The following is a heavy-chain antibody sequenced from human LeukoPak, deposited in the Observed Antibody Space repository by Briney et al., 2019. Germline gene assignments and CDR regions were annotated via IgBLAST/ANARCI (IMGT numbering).Heavy chain of an antibody. CDR1: GVSINSNSYY. CDR3: ARDSLYDYVWGSYRPYFDY. J-gene: IGHJ4*02. CDR2: IYYSGST. Sequence: PSETLSLTCTVSGVSINSNSYYWGWIRQPPGKGLEWIGSIYYSGSTYYNPSLKSRVTISVDTSKNQFSLKLSSVTAADTAVYYCARDSLYDYVWGSYRPYFDYWGQGTLVTVSS. D-gene: IGHD3-16*02. V-gene: IGHV4-39*07.